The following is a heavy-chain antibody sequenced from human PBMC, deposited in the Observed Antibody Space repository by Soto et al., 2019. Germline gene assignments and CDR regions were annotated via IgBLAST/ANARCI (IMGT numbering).Heavy chain of an antibody. D-gene: IGHD3-3*01. CDR2: INPSGGRT. CDR1: GNIFTSQY. V-gene: IGHV1-46*03. J-gene: IGHJ4*02. CDR3: FRDVGD. Sequence: QVQLVQSGAEVKQPGASVKVSCKVSGNIFTSQYMHWVRQAPGQGLEWMAMINPSGGRTSYAQMFQGRVTMTRDTSTSTVHMELSSLRSEDTAVYYCFRDVGDWGQGTLVTVSS.